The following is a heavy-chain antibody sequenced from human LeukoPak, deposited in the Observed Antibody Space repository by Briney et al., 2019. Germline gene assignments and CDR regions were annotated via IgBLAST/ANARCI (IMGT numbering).Heavy chain of an antibody. J-gene: IGHJ4*02. Sequence: HSGGPLRLSCAASGFTFSSYAMSWLRPAPGKGLEWGSTISGSGGTTYYADSVKGRFTISRDNDKNTLYRQMNSLRAEDTAVYYCAKAPKLTVEATEFDYWGQGTLVTVSS. CDR1: GFTFSSYA. D-gene: IGHD1-26*01. V-gene: IGHV3-23*01. CDR2: ISGSGGTT. CDR3: AKAPKLTVEATEFDY.